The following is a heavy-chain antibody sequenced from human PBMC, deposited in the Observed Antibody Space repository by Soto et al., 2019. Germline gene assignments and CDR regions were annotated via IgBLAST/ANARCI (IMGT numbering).Heavy chain of an antibody. Sequence: GGSLRLSCAASGFTYTRYSMNWVRQAPGKGLEWVSSISSTTNYIYYGDSMKGRFTISRDNAKNSLYLEMNSLRAEDTAVYYCARESEDLTSNFDYWGQGTRVTVSS. CDR1: GFTYTRYS. V-gene: IGHV3-21*06. CDR3: ARESEDLTSNFDY. J-gene: IGHJ4*02. CDR2: ISSTTNYI.